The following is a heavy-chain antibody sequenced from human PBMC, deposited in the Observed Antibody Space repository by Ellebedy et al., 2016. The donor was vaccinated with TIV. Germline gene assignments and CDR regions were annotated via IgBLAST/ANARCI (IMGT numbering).Heavy chain of an antibody. V-gene: IGHV1-69*13. Sequence: SVKVSXXASGYTFTSYDINWVRQAPGQGLEWMGGIIPIFGTANYAQKFQGRVTITADESTSTAYMELSSLRSEDTAVYYCARGRITMVRGVIITHWFDPWGQGTLVTVSS. CDR2: IIPIFGTA. D-gene: IGHD3-10*01. CDR1: GYTFTSYD. CDR3: ARGRITMVRGVIITHWFDP. J-gene: IGHJ5*02.